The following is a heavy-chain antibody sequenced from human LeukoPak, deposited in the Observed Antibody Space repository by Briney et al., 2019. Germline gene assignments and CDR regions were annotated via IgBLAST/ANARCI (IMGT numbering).Heavy chain of an antibody. V-gene: IGHV4-59*01. CDR2: IYYSGST. CDR1: GGSISSYY. CDR3: GRGSGWYYY. D-gene: IGHD6-19*01. Sequence: SETLSLTCTVPGGSISSYYWSWIRQPPGKGLEWIGYIYYSGSTNYNPSLKSRVTISVDTSKNQFSLKLSSVTAADTAVYYCGRGSGWYYYWGQGTLVTVSS. J-gene: IGHJ4*02.